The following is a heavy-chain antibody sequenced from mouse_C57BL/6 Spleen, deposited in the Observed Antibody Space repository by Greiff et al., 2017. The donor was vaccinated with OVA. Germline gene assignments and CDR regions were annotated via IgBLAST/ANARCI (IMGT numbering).Heavy chain of an antibody. J-gene: IGHJ1*03. CDR3: ARYYYGSSPWYFGV. Sequence: VQLQQPGAELVMPGASVKLSCKASGYTFTSYWMHWVKQRPGQGLEWIGEIDPSDSYTNYNQKFKGKSTLTVDKSSSTAYMQLSSLTSEDSAVYYCARYYYGSSPWYFGVGGTGTTVTVSS. D-gene: IGHD1-1*01. V-gene: IGHV1-69*01. CDR1: GYTFTSYW. CDR2: IDPSDSYT.